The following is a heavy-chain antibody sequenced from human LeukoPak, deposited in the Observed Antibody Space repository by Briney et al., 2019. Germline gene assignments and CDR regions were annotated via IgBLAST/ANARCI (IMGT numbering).Heavy chain of an antibody. Sequence: ASVKVFCKASGYTFTNYYIHWLRQAPGQGLEWMGRINPNSGDTNYAQKFQGRVTMTRDTSITTAYMELSGLRSDDTAVYYCAKSQKGYFDYWGQGTLVTVSS. J-gene: IGHJ4*02. V-gene: IGHV1-2*06. CDR1: GYTFTNYY. CDR3: AKSQKGYFDY. CDR2: INPNSGDT.